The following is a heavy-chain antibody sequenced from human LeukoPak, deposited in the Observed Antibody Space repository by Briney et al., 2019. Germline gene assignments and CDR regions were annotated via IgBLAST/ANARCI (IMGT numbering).Heavy chain of an antibody. CDR3: ARVIRYFNDAFGI. V-gene: IGHV1-2*02. D-gene: IGHD3-9*01. Sequence: GASVKVSCKASGYTFTGYYMHWVRQAPGQGLERMGWINPNSGGTNYAQKFQGRVTMTRDTSISTAYMELSRLRSDDTAVYYCARVIRYFNDAFGIWGQGTMVTVSS. J-gene: IGHJ3*02. CDR1: GYTFTGYY. CDR2: INPNSGGT.